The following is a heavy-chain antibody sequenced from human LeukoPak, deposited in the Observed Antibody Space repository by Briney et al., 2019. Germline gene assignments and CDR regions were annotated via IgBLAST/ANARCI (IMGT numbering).Heavy chain of an antibody. CDR2: ISSSSSYI. J-gene: IGHJ4*02. D-gene: IGHD3-10*01. CDR3: ARAFGQLKYYFDY. CDR1: GFTFSSYS. Sequence: PGGSLRLSCAASGFTFSSYSMNWVRQAPGKGLEWVSSISSSSSYIYYADSVKGRFTISRDNAKNSLYLQMNSLRAEDTAVYYCARAFGQLKYYFDYWGQGTLVTVSS. V-gene: IGHV3-21*01.